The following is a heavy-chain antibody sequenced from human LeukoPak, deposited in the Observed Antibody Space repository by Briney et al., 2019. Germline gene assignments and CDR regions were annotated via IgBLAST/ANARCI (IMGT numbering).Heavy chain of an antibody. CDR1: GFTFSTCA. J-gene: IGHJ4*02. CDR3: TRGRRATHDY. Sequence: GGSLRLSCVASGFTFSTCAMNWVRQAPGKGLEWVGFIRSKAYGGTTEYAASVKGRFTISRDDSKSIAYLQMNSLKTEDTAVYYCTRGRRATHDYWGQGTLVTVSS. CDR2: IRSKAYGGTT. V-gene: IGHV3-49*04. D-gene: IGHD1-26*01.